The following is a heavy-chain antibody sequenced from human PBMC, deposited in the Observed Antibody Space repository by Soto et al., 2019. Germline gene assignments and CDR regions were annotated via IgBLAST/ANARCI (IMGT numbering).Heavy chain of an antibody. Sequence: SGPTLVNPTQSLTLTCTFSGFSLSTSGVGVGWIRQPPGKALEWHALIYWDDDKRYSPSLKSRLTITKDTSKNQVVLTLTNMDPVDTATYYCVHRRSSSGWPNWFHPWGQGTLVTVSS. J-gene: IGHJ5*02. V-gene: IGHV2-5*02. CDR3: VHRRSSSGWPNWFHP. D-gene: IGHD6-19*01. CDR2: IYWDDDK. CDR1: GFSLSTSGVG.